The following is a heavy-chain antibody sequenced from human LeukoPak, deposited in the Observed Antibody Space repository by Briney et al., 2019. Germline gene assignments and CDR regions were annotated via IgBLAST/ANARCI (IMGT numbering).Heavy chain of an antibody. Sequence: QTGGSLRLSCAASGFTVSSNYMSWVRQAPGEGLEWVSVIYSGGSTYYADSVKGRFTISRDNSKNTLYLQMNSLRAEDMAVYYCARGGWQLLSYFDYWGQGTLVTVSS. CDR2: IYSGGST. CDR1: GFTVSSNY. CDR3: ARGGWQLLSYFDY. V-gene: IGHV3-66*01. D-gene: IGHD1-26*01. J-gene: IGHJ4*02.